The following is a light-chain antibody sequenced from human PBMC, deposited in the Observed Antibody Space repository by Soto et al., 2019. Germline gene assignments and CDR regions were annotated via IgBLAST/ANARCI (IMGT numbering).Light chain of an antibody. J-gene: IGKJ5*01. CDR1: QGISSW. Sequence: IQMTQSPSSVFAPVGDIVTITCRASQGISSWLAWYQQKPGKAPKLLIYAASSLQSGVPSRFSGSGSGTDFTLTISSLQPDDFATYFCQQYDSYSPAFGQGTRLEI. CDR3: QQYDSYSPA. V-gene: IGKV1D-16*01. CDR2: AAS.